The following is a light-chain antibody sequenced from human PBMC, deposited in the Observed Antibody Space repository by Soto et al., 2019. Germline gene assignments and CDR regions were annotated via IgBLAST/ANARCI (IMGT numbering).Light chain of an antibody. CDR1: QNISRW. CDR3: QEYSNGWR. Sequence: DIQMTQSPSTLSAFVGDRVSITFRASQNISRWLAWYQQKPGKAPKLLIYDGSTLESGVPSRFSGSGSGTEFILTISSLQPDDFASFYCQEYSNGWRFGQGTKVDI. CDR2: DGS. V-gene: IGKV1-5*01. J-gene: IGKJ1*01.